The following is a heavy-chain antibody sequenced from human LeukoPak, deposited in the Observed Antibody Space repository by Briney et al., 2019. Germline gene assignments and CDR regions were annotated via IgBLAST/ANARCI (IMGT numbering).Heavy chain of an antibody. J-gene: IGHJ3*02. D-gene: IGHD6-13*01. V-gene: IGHV1-18*01. CDR2: ISAYNGNT. CDR3: ARDAAGIAAAGTGFDI. Sequence: ASVKVSCKASGYTFTSYGISWVRQAPGQGLEWMGWISAYNGNTSYAQELQGRVTMTTDTSTSTAYMELRSLRSDDTAVYYCARDAAGIAAAGTGFDIWGQGTMVTVSS. CDR1: GYTFTSYG.